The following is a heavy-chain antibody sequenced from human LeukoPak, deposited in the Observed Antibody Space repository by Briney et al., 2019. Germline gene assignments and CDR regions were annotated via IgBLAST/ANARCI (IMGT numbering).Heavy chain of an antibody. CDR2: INWNGGST. Sequence: GGSLRLSCAASGFTFDDYGMSWVRQAPGKGLEWVSGINWNGGSTGYADSVKGRFTISRDNAKNTLYLQMNSLRAEDTAVYYCAKVFPRKVPSRALDYWGQGTLVTVSS. J-gene: IGHJ4*02. V-gene: IGHV3-20*04. D-gene: IGHD3-3*01. CDR1: GFTFDDYG. CDR3: AKVFPRKVPSRALDY.